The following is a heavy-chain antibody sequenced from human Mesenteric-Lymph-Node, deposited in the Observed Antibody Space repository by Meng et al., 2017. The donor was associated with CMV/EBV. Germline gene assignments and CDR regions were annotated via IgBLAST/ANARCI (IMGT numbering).Heavy chain of an antibody. Sequence: ASVKVSCKPSGYSFSSYGMSWVRQAPGQGVEWMGWINPNSGGTNYAQKFQGRVTMTRDTSISTAYMELSRLRSDDTAVYYCARELYNWNYSGFDPWGQGTLVTVSS. CDR3: ARELYNWNYSGFDP. D-gene: IGHD1-7*01. V-gene: IGHV1-2*02. CDR1: GYSFSSYG. CDR2: INPNSGGT. J-gene: IGHJ5*02.